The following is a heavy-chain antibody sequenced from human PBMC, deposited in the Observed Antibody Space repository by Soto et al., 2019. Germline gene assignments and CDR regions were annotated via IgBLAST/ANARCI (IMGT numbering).Heavy chain of an antibody. D-gene: IGHD3-10*01. V-gene: IGHV3-9*01. CDR2: ISWNSGSI. Sequence: EVQLVESGGGLVQPGRSLRLSCAASGFTFDDYAMHWVRQAPGKGLEWVSGISWNSGSIGYADSVKGRFTISRDNAKNSLYLQMNSLRDEDTALYYCAKDVRYGSASYYQFWFDPWGQGTLVTVSS. J-gene: IGHJ5*02. CDR1: GFTFDDYA. CDR3: AKDVRYGSASYYQFWFDP.